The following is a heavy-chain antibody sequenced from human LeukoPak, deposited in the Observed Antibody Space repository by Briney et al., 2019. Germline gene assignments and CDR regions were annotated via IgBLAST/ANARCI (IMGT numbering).Heavy chain of an antibody. Sequence: GGSLRLSCAASGFTVSSNYMSWVRQAPGKGLEWVSVIYSGGSTYYADSVKGRFTISRDNSKNTLYLQMNSLRAEDTAVYYCARSQGYSGYDYYSDYWGQGTLVTVSS. CDR3: ARSQGYSGYDYYSDY. D-gene: IGHD5-12*01. J-gene: IGHJ4*02. CDR1: GFTVSSNY. CDR2: IYSGGST. V-gene: IGHV3-66*01.